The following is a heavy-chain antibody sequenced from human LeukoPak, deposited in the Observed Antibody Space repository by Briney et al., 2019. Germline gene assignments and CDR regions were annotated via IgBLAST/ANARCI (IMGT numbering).Heavy chain of an antibody. J-gene: IGHJ4*02. CDR3: ARASHGIAAAGTSLVDY. Sequence: ASVKVSCKASGYTFTSYGISWVRQAPGQGLEWMGWISAYNGSTNYAQKLQGRVTMTTDTSTSTAYMELRSLRSDDTAVYYCARASHGIAAAGTSLVDYWGQGTLVTVSS. CDR2: ISAYNGST. D-gene: IGHD6-13*01. V-gene: IGHV1-18*01. CDR1: GYTFTSYG.